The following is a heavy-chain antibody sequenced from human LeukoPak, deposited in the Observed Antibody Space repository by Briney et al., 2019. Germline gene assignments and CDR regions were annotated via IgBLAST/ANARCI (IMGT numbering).Heavy chain of an antibody. D-gene: IGHD4-17*01. J-gene: IGHJ4*02. CDR1: GYTFTSYD. Sequence: ASVKVSCKASGYTFTSYDINWVRQATGQGLEWMGWMNPNSGNTGYAQKFRGRVTMTRNTSISTAYMELSSLRSEDTAVYYCARGPVTTHYFDYWGQGTLVTVSS. CDR3: ARGPVTTHYFDY. CDR2: MNPNSGNT. V-gene: IGHV1-8*01.